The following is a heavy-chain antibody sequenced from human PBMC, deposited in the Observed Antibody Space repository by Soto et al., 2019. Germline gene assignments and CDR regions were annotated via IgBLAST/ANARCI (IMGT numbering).Heavy chain of an antibody. CDR3: TSHPVESRGFYFDW. Sequence: EVTLVESGGGLVKPGGSLRLSCAASGFSFSDVSMNWVRQAPEKGLEWVGRIQTKPYGGATDYAAPVRGRFTISRDDSKSTLYLQMNSLKTEDTAVYYCTSHPVESRGFYFDWWGQGTRVTVSS. CDR2: IQTKPYGGAT. J-gene: IGHJ4*02. V-gene: IGHV3-15*07. CDR1: GFSFSDVS. D-gene: IGHD3-22*01.